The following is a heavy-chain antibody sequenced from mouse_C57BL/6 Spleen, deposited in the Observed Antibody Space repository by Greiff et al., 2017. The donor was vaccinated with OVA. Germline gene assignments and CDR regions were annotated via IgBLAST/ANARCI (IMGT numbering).Heavy chain of an antibody. CDR2: IDPETGGT. CDR3: TTGTEGPY. D-gene: IGHD4-1*01. J-gene: IGHJ2*01. Sequence: VQLQESGAELVRPGASVTLSCKASGYTFTDYEMHWVKQTPVHGLEWIGAIDPETGGTAYNQKFKGKAILTADKSSSTAYMELRSLTSEDSAVYYCTTGTEGPYWGQGTTLTVSS. V-gene: IGHV1-15*01. CDR1: GYTFTDYE.